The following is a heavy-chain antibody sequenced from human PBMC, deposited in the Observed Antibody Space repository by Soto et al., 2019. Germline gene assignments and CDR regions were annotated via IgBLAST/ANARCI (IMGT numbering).Heavy chain of an antibody. CDR3: ARVGYYYDSSGYYHDAFDI. CDR1: GYTFTSYA. V-gene: IGHV1-3*01. CDR2: INAGNGNT. D-gene: IGHD3-22*01. Sequence: SSVKVSCKASGYTFTSYAMHWVRQAPGQRLEWMGWINAGNGNTKYSQKFQGRVTITRDTSASTAYMELSSLRSEDTAVYYCARVGYYYDSSGYYHDAFDIWGQGTMVTVSS. J-gene: IGHJ3*02.